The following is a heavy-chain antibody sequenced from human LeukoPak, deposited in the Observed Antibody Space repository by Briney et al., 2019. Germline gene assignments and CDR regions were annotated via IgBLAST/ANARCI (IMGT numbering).Heavy chain of an antibody. Sequence: GGSLRLSCAASGFTFNNYAMSWVRQAPGKGLEWVSCISGSGGSTNYADSVKGRFTISRDNSKNTLYLQMNSLRAEDTAVYYYANFERTVARPYNWFDPWGQGTLVTVSS. CDR2: ISGSGGST. CDR1: GFTFNNYA. J-gene: IGHJ5*02. CDR3: ANFERTVARPYNWFDP. D-gene: IGHD6-6*01. V-gene: IGHV3-23*01.